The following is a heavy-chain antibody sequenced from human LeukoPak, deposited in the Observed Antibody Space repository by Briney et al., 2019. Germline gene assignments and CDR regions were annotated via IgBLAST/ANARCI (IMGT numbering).Heavy chain of an antibody. CDR3: ARGGAAAGDFDY. CDR1: GGSISSGDYY. J-gene: IGHJ4*02. D-gene: IGHD6-13*01. V-gene: IGHV4-30-4*01. Sequence: PSQTLSLTCTVSGGSISSGDYYWSWIRQPPGKGLEWIGYIYYSGSTYYNPSLKSRVTISVDTSKNQFSLKLSSVTAADTAVYYCARGGAAAGDFDYWGQGTPVTVSS. CDR2: IYYSGST.